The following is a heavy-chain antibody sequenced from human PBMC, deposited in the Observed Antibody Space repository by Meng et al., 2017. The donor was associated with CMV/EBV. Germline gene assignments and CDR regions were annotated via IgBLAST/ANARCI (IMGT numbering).Heavy chain of an antibody. CDR2: INSDGSST. J-gene: IGHJ2*01. V-gene: IGHV3-74*01. D-gene: IGHD1-7*01. CDR3: ARVGSNWNYTTGWYFDL. CDR1: GFTFSSYW. Sequence: GESLKISCAASGFTFSSYWMHWVRQAPGKGLVWVARINSDGSSTSYADSVKGRFTISRDNAKNTLYLQMNSLRAEDTAVYYCARVGSNWNYTTGWYFDLWGRGTLVTVSS.